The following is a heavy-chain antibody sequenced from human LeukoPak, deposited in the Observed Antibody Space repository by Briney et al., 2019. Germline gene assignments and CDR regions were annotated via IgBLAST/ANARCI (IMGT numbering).Heavy chain of an antibody. CDR2: IKQDGSGK. J-gene: IGHJ3*02. CDR3: ARYGSGKEDDAFDI. Sequence: GGSLRLSCAASGFTFSSYWMSWVRQAPGKGLEWVANIKQDGSGKYYVDSVKGRFTISRDNAKNSLYLQMNSLRAEDTAVYYCARYGSGKEDDAFDIWGQGQWSPSLQ. D-gene: IGHD6-19*01. CDR1: GFTFSSYW. V-gene: IGHV3-7*01.